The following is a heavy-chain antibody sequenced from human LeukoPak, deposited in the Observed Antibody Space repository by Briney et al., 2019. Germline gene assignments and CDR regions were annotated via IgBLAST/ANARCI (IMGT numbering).Heavy chain of an antibody. D-gene: IGHD2-15*01. V-gene: IGHV3-23*01. Sequence: GGSLRLSCAASRFTFSTYAMSWVRQAPGKGLEWVSSIVGSGSSTFYADSVKGRFSISRDNSKHTLYLQMNTLRADDTAVYYCAKDGSNDWRWGAFDVWGQGTMVTVSS. CDR2: IVGSGSST. CDR3: AKDGSNDWRWGAFDV. J-gene: IGHJ3*01. CDR1: RFTFSTYA.